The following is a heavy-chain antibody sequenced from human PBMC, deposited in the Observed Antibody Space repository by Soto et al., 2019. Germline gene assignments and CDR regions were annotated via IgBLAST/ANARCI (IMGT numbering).Heavy chain of an antibody. CDR1: GYTFTSFTSYY. CDR2: INPSGGST. J-gene: IGHJ6*02. Sequence: QVQLVQSGAEVKKPGASVKVSCKASGYTFTSFTSYYMQWVRQAPGQGLEWMGIINPSGGSTSYPQKFQGRVSMTRDTSTSTVYMEMSSLRSEDTAVYYCARVRVGASMADYYYYAMDVWGQGTTVTVSS. V-gene: IGHV1-46*01. CDR3: ARVRVGASMADYYYYAMDV. D-gene: IGHD1-26*01.